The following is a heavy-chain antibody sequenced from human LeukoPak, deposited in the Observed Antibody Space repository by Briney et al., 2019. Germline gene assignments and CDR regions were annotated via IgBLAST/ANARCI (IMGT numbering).Heavy chain of an antibody. CDR3: ARGQYDILTGNYKWTPDY. J-gene: IGHJ4*02. V-gene: IGHV3-21*06. CDR2: IHSGGSDV. CDR1: GFTFSK. D-gene: IGHD3-9*01. Sequence: GGSLRLSCAASGFTFSKMNWVRQAPGRGLEWVSSIHSGGSDVYYADSVKGRFTVSRDNAKNSLFLQMNSLRAEDTALYYCARGQYDILTGNYKWTPDYWGQGTLVTVSS.